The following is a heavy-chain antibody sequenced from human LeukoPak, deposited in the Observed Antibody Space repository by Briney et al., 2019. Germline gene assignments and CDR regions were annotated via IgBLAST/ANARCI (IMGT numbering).Heavy chain of an antibody. Sequence: HPGGSLRLSCAASGFTFSSYGMHWVRQAPGKGLEWVTFIRYDGSNKYYADSVKGRFTISRDNSKNTLYLQMNSLRAEDTAVYYCAKDSRAVAGTGTYYDYWGQGTLVTVSS. CDR3: AKDSRAVAGTGTYYDY. CDR2: IRYDGSNK. V-gene: IGHV3-30*02. D-gene: IGHD6-19*01. J-gene: IGHJ4*02. CDR1: GFTFSSYG.